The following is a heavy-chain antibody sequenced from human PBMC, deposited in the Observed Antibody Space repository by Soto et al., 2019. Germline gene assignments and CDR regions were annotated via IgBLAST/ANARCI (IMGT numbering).Heavy chain of an antibody. CDR2: ISSGGHTI. CDR1: GFSFSIYE. D-gene: IGHD6-13*01. CDR3: ARDRAAGGY. Sequence: GGSLRLSCVASGFSFSIYEMNWVRQAPGKGLEWVAYISSGGHTIHYSDSVRGRFTVSRDNARNSLYLQMNTLRAEDTALYYCARDRAAGGYWGQGTLVTVSS. J-gene: IGHJ4*02. V-gene: IGHV3-48*03.